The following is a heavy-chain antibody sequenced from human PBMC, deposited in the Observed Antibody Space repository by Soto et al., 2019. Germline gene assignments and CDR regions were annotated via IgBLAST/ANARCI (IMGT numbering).Heavy chain of an antibody. J-gene: IGHJ6*02. CDR2: INAGNGNT. CDR3: AREAAAGAMDV. V-gene: IGHV1-3*01. CDR1: GYTFTSYA. Sequence: QVQLVQSGAEVKKPGASVKVSCKASGYTFTSYAMHWVGQAPGQRLEWMGWINAGNGNTKYSQKFQGRVTITRDTSASTAYMELSSLRSEDTAVYYCAREAAAGAMDVWGRGTTVTVSS. D-gene: IGHD6-13*01.